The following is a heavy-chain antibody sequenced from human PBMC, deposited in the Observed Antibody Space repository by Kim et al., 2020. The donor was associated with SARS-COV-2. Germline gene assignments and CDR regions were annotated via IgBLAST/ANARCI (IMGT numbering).Heavy chain of an antibody. Sequence: ESDVRYSPSFKGQVSISVDKSTSTAYLQGSRLKTSDTAMYYCARDGHSLDYWGQGTLVTVSS. CDR2: ESDV. J-gene: IGHJ4*02. V-gene: IGHV5-51*01. CDR3: ARDGHSLDY.